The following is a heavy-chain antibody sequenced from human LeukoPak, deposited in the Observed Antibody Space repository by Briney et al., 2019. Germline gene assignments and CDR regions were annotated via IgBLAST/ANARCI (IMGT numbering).Heavy chain of an antibody. J-gene: IGHJ4*02. D-gene: IGHD6-13*01. CDR2: IWYDGSSK. V-gene: IGHV3-33*06. CDR3: AKTTVGYTSYYFDD. CDR1: GFTFSSYA. Sequence: PGGSLTLSCAPSGFTFSSYAMSWVRHAPWKGLEWVAVIWYDGSSKYYADSVKGRFTISRDNSKNTPYLQMNSLRAEDTAVYYCAKTTVGYTSYYFDDWGQGALVTVSS.